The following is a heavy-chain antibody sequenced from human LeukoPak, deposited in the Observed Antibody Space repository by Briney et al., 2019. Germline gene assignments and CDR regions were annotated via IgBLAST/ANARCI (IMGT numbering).Heavy chain of an antibody. CDR2: ISSNGGST. CDR1: GFTFSSYA. J-gene: IGHJ1*01. D-gene: IGHD3-10*01. CDR3: AKDKSYGSGSYFLSEYFQH. Sequence: GGSLRLSCAASGFTFSSYAMHWARQAPGKGLEYVSAISSNGGSTYYANSVKGRFTISRDNSKNTLYLQMNSLRAEDTAVYYCAKDKSYGSGSYFLSEYFQHWGQGTLVTVSS. V-gene: IGHV3-64*01.